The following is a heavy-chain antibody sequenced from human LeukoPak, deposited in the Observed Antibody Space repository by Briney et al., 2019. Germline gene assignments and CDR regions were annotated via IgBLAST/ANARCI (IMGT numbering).Heavy chain of an antibody. Sequence: SETLSLTCAVYGGSFSGHYWSWIRQPPGKGLEWIGEINHSGGTNYNPSLKSRVTISVDTSKNQFSLKLSSVTAADTAVYYCARGGSYYDSSGYSYYGMDVWGQGTTVTVSS. CDR1: GGSFSGHY. D-gene: IGHD3-22*01. J-gene: IGHJ6*02. CDR2: INHSGGT. V-gene: IGHV4-34*01. CDR3: ARGGSYYDSSGYSYYGMDV.